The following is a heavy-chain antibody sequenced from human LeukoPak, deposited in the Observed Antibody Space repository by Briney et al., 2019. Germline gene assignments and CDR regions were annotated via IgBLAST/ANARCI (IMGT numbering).Heavy chain of an antibody. Sequence: GGSLRLSCAASGFTFSSYVMTWVRQAPGKGLEWVSGISGSGDSTYYADSVKGRFTISRDNSKNTLYLQMNSLRAEDTAVYYCAKDAYNWNDVDAFDIWGQGTMVTVSS. CDR3: AKDAYNWNDVDAFDI. D-gene: IGHD1-20*01. V-gene: IGHV3-23*01. CDR1: GFTFSSYV. J-gene: IGHJ3*02. CDR2: ISGSGDST.